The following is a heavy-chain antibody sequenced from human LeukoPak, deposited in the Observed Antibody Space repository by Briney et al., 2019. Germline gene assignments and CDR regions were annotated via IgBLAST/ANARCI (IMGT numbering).Heavy chain of an antibody. J-gene: IGHJ4*02. CDR1: GFTFSRHT. D-gene: IGHD3-3*01. Sequence: GGSLRLSCAASGFTFSRHTMNWVRQAPGKGLEWVSSISSSSSNIYYADSVKGRFAISRDNAKTSLYLQMNSLRAEDTAVYYCARDSGTIFGPTSVDFWGQGTLVTVSS. V-gene: IGHV3-21*01. CDR3: ARDSGTIFGPTSVDF. CDR2: ISSSSSNI.